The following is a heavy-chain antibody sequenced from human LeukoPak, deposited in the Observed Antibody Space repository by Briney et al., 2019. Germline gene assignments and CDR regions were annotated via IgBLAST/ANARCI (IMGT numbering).Heavy chain of an antibody. CDR2: TSYWSTWYY. V-gene: IGHV6-1*01. Sequence: SHPLPLTCALSGDRHSSNSVTWRWLRKSPSRGLDWQGMTSYWSTWYYDYAFSVRSRMTITPDTSKNQFSLQLNSVTPEDTAVYYCARAIHGRGDFDYWGQGALVTVSS. J-gene: IGHJ4*02. CDR1: GDRHSSNSVT. CDR3: ARAIHGRGDFDY. D-gene: IGHD2-2*02.